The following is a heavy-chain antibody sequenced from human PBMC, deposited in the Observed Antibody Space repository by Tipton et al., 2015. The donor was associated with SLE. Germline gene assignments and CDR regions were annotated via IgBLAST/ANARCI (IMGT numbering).Heavy chain of an antibody. J-gene: IGHJ6*02. Sequence: TLSLTCTVSGDSIMGYYWTWIRQAPGRGLEWIGYLYYSGSTNYKPSLKSRVTISVDMSKRQFSLQLNSVTTADTAVYYCATQWLRNDYYYYGMDVWGQGTTVTVSS. CDR2: LYYSGST. V-gene: IGHV4-59*01. D-gene: IGHD5-12*01. CDR1: GDSIMGYY. CDR3: ATQWLRNDYYYYGMDV.